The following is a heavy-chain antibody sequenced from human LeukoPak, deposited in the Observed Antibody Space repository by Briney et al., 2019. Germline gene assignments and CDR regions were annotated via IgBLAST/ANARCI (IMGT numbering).Heavy chain of an antibody. CDR1: GFTFSNYS. D-gene: IGHD2-15*01. J-gene: IGHJ4*02. CDR3: ARDYCSGPKCYFIDY. V-gene: IGHV3-48*04. Sequence: GGSLRLSCAASGFTFSNYSMNWVRQAAGKGLEWVGYITSSSTASYAGSVKGRFTISRANAQNSLLLQMNSLRAEDTAVYYCARDYCSGPKCYFIDYWGQGALVTVSS. CDR2: ITSSSTA.